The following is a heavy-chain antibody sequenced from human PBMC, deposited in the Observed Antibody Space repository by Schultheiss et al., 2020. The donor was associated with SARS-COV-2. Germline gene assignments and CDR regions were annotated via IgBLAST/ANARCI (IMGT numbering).Heavy chain of an antibody. J-gene: IGHJ5*02. CDR2: IIPIFGTA. Sequence: VKVSCKASGGTFSSYAISWVRQAPGQGLEWMGGIIPIFGTANYAQKFQGRVTITADESTSTAYMELSSLRSEDTAVYYCAREVQDSSSWLNNWFDPWGQGTLVTVSS. D-gene: IGHD6-13*01. CDR3: AREVQDSSSWLNNWFDP. V-gene: IGHV1-69*01. CDR1: GGTFSSYA.